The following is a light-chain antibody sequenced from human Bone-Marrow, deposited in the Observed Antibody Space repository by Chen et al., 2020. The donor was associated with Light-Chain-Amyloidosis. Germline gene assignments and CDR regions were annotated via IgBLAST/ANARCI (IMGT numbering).Light chain of an antibody. Sequence: SYVLTQPSSVSVAPGQTATIACGGNNIGSTSVHWYQQTPGQAPLRVVHDDRDRPSGLPERLSGSNSGNTATLTISRVEAGDEADYYCQVWDRSSDRPVFGGGTKLTVL. J-gene: IGLJ3*02. CDR1: NIGSTS. V-gene: IGLV3-21*02. CDR2: DDR. CDR3: QVWDRSSDRPV.